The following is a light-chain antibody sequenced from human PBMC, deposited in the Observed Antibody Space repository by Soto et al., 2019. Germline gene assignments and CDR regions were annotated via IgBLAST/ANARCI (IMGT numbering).Light chain of an antibody. J-gene: IGKJ1*01. CDR3: HQYGGSPQT. CDR2: DAS. V-gene: IGKV3-20*01. Sequence: EIVLTQSPGTLSLSPGERATLSCRASQSVSNYLAWYQRKPGQAPRLLIYDASSRVTGIPDRFSGSGSGTDFTLTISRLEPEDFAVYYCHQYGGSPQTFGQGTKVDIK. CDR1: QSVSNY.